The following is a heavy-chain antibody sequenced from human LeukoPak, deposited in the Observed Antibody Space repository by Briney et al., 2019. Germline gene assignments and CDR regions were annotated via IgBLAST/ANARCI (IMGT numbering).Heavy chain of an antibody. J-gene: IGHJ4*02. CDR1: GGSISSSTYY. D-gene: IGHD2-2*01. CDR2: ISYSGST. Sequence: SETLSLTCTVSGGSISSSTYYWGWIRQPPGKGLDWIGSISYSGSTYYNPSLKSRVTISVDTSKNQFSLKLSSVTAADTAVYYCARDSRERDIVVVPAAIGDWGQGTLVTVSS. V-gene: IGHV4-39*07. CDR3: ARDSRERDIVVVPAAIGD.